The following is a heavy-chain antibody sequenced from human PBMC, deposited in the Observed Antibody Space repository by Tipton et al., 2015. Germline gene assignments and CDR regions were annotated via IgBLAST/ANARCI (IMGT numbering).Heavy chain of an antibody. CDR1: GYTFTNHA. D-gene: IGHD3-22*01. CDR3: ARGGNYYDSGGRVDV. V-gene: IGHV1-18*01. Sequence: QSGAEVKKPGASVRVSCKASGYTFTNHAFSWVRQAPGQGLEWMGWISPYNGDTRYAQKFQGRFTMTTDTFTTTAYMDLTSLRSDDTAVYYCARGGNYYDSGGRVDVWGQGTTVTVSS. CDR2: ISPYNGDT. J-gene: IGHJ6*02.